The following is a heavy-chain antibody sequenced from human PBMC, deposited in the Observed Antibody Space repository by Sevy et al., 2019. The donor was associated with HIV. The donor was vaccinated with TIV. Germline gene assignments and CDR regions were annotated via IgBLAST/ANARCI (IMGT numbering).Heavy chain of an antibody. CDR2: ISTYNGDT. V-gene: IGHV1-18*01. D-gene: IGHD1-26*01. CDR3: ARAPSGSQGPGQYFHH. J-gene: IGHJ1*01. Sequence: ASVKVSCKTFGYTFTSYGISWVRQAPGQGLEWMGWISTYNGDTYSAQKLQGRVTMTTDTSTSTAYMELRSLRSDDTAVYYCARAPSGSQGPGQYFHHWGQGTLVTVSS. CDR1: GYTFTSYG.